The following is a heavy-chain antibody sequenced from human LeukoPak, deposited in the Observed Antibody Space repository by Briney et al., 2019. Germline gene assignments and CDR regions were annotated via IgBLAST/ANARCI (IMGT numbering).Heavy chain of an antibody. V-gene: IGHV4-38-2*02. J-gene: IGHJ3*02. CDR1: GYSISSGYY. CDR3: ARFVGSSWLAFDI. Sequence: SETLSLTCTVSGYSISSGYYWGWIRQPPGRGLEWIANIHYSGSTNYNPSLKSRVTISKDTSKNQFSLKLTSVSAADTAVYYCARFVGSSWLAFDIWGQGTMVTVSA. D-gene: IGHD6-13*01. CDR2: IHYSGST.